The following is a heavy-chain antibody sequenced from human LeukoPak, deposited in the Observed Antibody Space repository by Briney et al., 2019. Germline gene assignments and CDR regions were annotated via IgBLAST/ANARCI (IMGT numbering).Heavy chain of an antibody. V-gene: IGHV3-30*02. CDR1: GFTFSSYG. J-gene: IGHJ4*02. CDR2: IRYDGSNK. CDR3: AKGPAYCSSTSCYPGFDY. D-gene: IGHD2-2*01. Sequence: GGSLRLSCAASGFTFSSYGMHWVRQAPGKGLEWVAFIRYDGSNKYYADSVKGRFTISRDNSKNTLYLQMNSLRAEDTAVYYCAKGPAYCSSTSCYPGFDYWGQGTLVTVSS.